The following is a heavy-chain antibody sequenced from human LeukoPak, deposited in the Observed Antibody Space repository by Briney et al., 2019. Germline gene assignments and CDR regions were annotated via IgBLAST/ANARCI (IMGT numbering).Heavy chain of an antibody. CDR2: MNPNSGNT. J-gene: IGHJ3*02. CDR1: GYTFTSYG. CDR3: ARMFDILSGYDAFDI. V-gene: IGHV1-8*03. D-gene: IGHD3-9*01. Sequence: GASVKVSCKASGYTFTSYGIAWVRQAPGQGLEWMGWMNPNSGNTGYAQKFQGRVTITRNTSISTAYMELSSLRSEDTAVYYCARMFDILSGYDAFDIWGQGTMVTVSS.